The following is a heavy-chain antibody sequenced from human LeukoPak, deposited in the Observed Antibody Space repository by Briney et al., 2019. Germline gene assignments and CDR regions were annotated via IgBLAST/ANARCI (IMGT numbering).Heavy chain of an antibody. CDR2: IRYDGSNK. J-gene: IGHJ4*02. D-gene: IGHD6-19*01. V-gene: IGHV3-30*02. Sequence: PGGSLRLSCAASGFTFSSYGMHWVRQAPGKGLEWVAFIRYDGSNKYYADSVKGRFTISRDNSKNTVYLQMNSLRAEDTAVYYCAKDMGSGWYRANFDYWGQGTLVTVSS. CDR1: GFTFSSYG. CDR3: AKDMGSGWYRANFDY.